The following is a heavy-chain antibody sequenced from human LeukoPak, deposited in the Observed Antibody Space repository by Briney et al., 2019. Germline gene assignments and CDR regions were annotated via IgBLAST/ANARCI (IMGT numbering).Heavy chain of an antibody. CDR2: IKNDGGGL. CDR1: VYTFSKYH. V-gene: IGHV1-46*01. CDR3: ARPSPLAVISYNHLVPFDF. D-gene: IGHD3-10*01. Sequence: VASFKGSSKHSVYTFSKYHVNWVRHGPGRGAGRLGLIKNDGGGLGYAQEVQGRVTLTRDLSTSTFYMELSSPTSEDTDMYYCARPSPLAVISYNHLVPFDFWGQGTLVTVSS. J-gene: IGHJ3*01.